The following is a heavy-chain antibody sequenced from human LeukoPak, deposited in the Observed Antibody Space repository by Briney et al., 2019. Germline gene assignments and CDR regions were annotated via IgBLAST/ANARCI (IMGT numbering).Heavy chain of an antibody. Sequence: PSETLSLTCTVSGGSISSYYWSWIRQPPGKGLEWIGYIYYSGSTNYNPSLMSRVTISVDTSKNQFSLKLSSVTAADTAVYYCARPYDSSGLGYWGQGTLVTVSS. CDR3: ARPYDSSGLGY. CDR1: GGSISSYY. J-gene: IGHJ4*02. V-gene: IGHV4-59*01. D-gene: IGHD3-22*01. CDR2: IYYSGST.